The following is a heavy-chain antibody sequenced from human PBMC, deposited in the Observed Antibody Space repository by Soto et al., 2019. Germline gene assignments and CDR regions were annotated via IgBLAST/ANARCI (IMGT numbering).Heavy chain of an antibody. CDR2: ISYDGNNK. D-gene: IGHD3-22*01. CDR3: ARDGVVAGYYYGLDV. CDR1: AFTFSSFA. J-gene: IGHJ6*02. V-gene: IGHV3-30-3*01. Sequence: GGSLRLSCAASAFTFSSFAMHWVRQAPGKGLEWVTVISYDGNNKYYADSVKGRFTISRDNPKNTLYLQMNSLRPEDTAVYYCARDGVVAGYYYGLDVWGQGTTVTVSS.